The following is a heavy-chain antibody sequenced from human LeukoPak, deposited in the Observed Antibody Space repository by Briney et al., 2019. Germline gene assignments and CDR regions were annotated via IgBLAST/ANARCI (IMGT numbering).Heavy chain of an antibody. CDR1: GGSISSSSYY. D-gene: IGHD5-18*01. Sequence: SETLSLTCTVSGGSISSSSYYWGWIRQPPGKGLEWIGSIYHSGSTYYNPSLKSRVTISVDTSKNQFSLKLSSVTAADTAVYYCARGYSYGRFDYWGQGTLVTVSS. V-gene: IGHV4-39*07. CDR3: ARGYSYGRFDY. CDR2: IYHSGST. J-gene: IGHJ4*02.